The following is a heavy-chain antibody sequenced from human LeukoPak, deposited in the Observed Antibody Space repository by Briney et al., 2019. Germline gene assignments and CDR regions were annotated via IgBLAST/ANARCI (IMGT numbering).Heavy chain of an antibody. J-gene: IGHJ4*02. Sequence: GGSLRLSCAASGFTFSSYAMSWVRQARGRGLEWVSAISGSGGSTYYADSVKGRFTISRDNSKNTLYLQMNSLRAEDTAVYYCAKNLVYSRRGDYWGQGTLVTVSS. V-gene: IGHV3-23*01. CDR3: AKNLVYSRRGDY. D-gene: IGHD2-15*01. CDR2: ISGSGGST. CDR1: GFTFSSYA.